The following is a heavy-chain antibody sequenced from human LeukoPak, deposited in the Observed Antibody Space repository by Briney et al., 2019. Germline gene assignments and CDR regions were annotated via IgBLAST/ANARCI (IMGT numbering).Heavy chain of an antibody. CDR2: INHSGST. V-gene: IGHV4-39*07. D-gene: IGHD6-13*01. CDR3: ARYSSSWAL. Sequence: SETLSLTCTVSGVSISSSNSYWGWIRQPPGKGLEWIGEINHSGSTNYNPSLKSRVTISVDTSKNQFSLKLSSVTAADTAVYYCARYSSSWALWGKGTTVTVSS. CDR1: GVSISSSNSY. J-gene: IGHJ6*04.